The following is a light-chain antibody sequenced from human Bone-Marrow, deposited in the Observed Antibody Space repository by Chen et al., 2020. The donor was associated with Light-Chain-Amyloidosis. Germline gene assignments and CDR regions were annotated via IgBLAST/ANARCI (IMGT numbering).Light chain of an antibody. CDR1: DLPTKY. V-gene: IGLV3-25*03. CDR3: QSADSSGTYEVI. J-gene: IGLJ2*01. CDR2: RDT. Sequence: SYVLTQPPSAAVSPGPTARITCSGDDLPTKYAYWYQQKPGQAPVLVIHRDTERPSGISERFSGSSSGTTATLTISGVQAEDEADYHCQSADSSGTYEVIFGGGTKLTVL.